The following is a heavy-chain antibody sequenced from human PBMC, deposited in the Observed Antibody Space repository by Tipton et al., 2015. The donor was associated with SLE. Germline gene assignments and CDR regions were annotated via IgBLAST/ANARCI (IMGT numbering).Heavy chain of an antibody. CDR3: ARGGGDPWYYYMDV. J-gene: IGHJ6*03. Sequence: TLSLTCAVYGGSFSGYYWSWIRQPPGKGLEWIGEINHSGSTNYNPSLKSRVPISVDTSKNQFSLKLSSVTAADTAVYYCARGGGDPWYYYMDVWGKGTTVTVSS. V-gene: IGHV4-34*01. D-gene: IGHD3-16*01. CDR1: GGSFSGYY. CDR2: INHSGST.